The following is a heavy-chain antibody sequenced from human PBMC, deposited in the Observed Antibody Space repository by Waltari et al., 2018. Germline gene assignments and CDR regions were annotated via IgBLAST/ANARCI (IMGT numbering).Heavy chain of an antibody. Sequence: EVQLVESGGVVVQPGGSLRLSCAASGFTFDDYTMHWVRQAPGKGLEWVSLISWDGGSTYYADSVKGRFTISRDNNKNSLYLQMNSLRTEDTALYYCAKDSSRVQGGSALDYGGQGTLVTGSS. V-gene: IGHV3-43*01. J-gene: IGHJ4*02. CDR2: ISWDGGST. D-gene: IGHD3-10*01. CDR3: AKDSSRVQGGSALDY. CDR1: GFTFDDYT.